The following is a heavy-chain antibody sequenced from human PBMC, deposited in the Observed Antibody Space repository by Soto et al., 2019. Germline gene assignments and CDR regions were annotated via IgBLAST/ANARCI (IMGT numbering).Heavy chain of an antibody. CDR3: ARRGEYYDSSGYYYNWFDP. CDR2: IYYSGST. V-gene: IGHV4-39*01. D-gene: IGHD3-22*01. J-gene: IGHJ5*02. Sequence: SETLSLICAVYGGSGGSFSGYYWSWIRQPPGKGLEWIGSIYYSGSTYYNPSLKSRVTISVDTSKNQFSLKLSSVTAADTAVYYCARRGEYYDSSGYYYNWFDPWGQGTLVTVS. CDR1: GGSGGSFSGYY.